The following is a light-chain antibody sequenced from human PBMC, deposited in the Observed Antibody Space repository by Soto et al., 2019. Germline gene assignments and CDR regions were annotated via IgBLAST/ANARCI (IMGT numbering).Light chain of an antibody. V-gene: IGLV1-51*02. J-gene: IGLJ2*01. Sequence: QSVLTQPPAVSAAPGQAVTIACSGSTSNIGLNNVAWYQQLPGTAPKLLLYENNKRPSGSPDRFSGSKSGTSATLGITGLQTGGEADYYCGAWDTSLNGGLFGGGTKLTVL. CDR1: TSNIGLNN. CDR2: ENN. CDR3: GAWDTSLNGGL.